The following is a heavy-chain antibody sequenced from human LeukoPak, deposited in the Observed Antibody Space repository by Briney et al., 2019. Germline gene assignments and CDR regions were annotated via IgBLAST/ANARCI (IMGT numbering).Heavy chain of an antibody. D-gene: IGHD3-9*01. Sequence: PGGSLRLSCAASGFTFSSYAMSWVRQAPGKGLEWVSAISGSGGSTYYADSVKGRFTISRDNSKNTLYLQMNSLRAEDTAVYYCASRKTYYDILTSYYYMDVWGKGTTVTVSS. CDR3: ASRKTYYDILTSYYYMDV. CDR2: ISGSGGST. J-gene: IGHJ6*03. CDR1: GFTFSSYA. V-gene: IGHV3-23*01.